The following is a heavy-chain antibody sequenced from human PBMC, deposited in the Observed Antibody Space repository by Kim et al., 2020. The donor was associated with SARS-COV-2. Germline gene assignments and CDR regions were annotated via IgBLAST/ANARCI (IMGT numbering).Heavy chain of an antibody. CDR2: IYYSGST. D-gene: IGHD3-10*01. J-gene: IGHJ5*02. CDR1: GGSISSSSYY. Sequence: SEILSLTCTVSGGSISSSSYYWGWIRQPPGKGLEWIGSIYYSGSTYYNPSLKSRVTISVDTSKNQFSLKLSSVTAADTAVYYCARGGNTMVRGAPSWFDP. CDR3: ARGGNTMVRGAPSWFDP. V-gene: IGHV4-39*07.